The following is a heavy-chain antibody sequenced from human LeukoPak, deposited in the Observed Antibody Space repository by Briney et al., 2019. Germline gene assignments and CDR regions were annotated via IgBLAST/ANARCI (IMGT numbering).Heavy chain of an antibody. CDR3: ARYRGAVAGNYFDN. Sequence: PSETLSLTCTVSGGSISSSSYYWGWIRQPPGKGLEWIGSIFYSGSTYYNPSLQSRVTISVDTSKNQFSLKLSSVTATDTAVYYCARYRGAVAGNYFDNWGQGTLVTVSS. CDR2: IFYSGST. D-gene: IGHD6-19*01. V-gene: IGHV4-39*01. J-gene: IGHJ4*02. CDR1: GGSISSSSYY.